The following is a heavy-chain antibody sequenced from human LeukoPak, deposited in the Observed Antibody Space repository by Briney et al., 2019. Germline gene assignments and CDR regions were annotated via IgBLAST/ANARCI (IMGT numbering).Heavy chain of an antibody. Sequence: PGGSLRLSCTASGFAFNYENMNWVRQVPDKGLEWVSSISRDATYIHYADALEGRFTISRDNAKNSLYLQMNSLRAEDTAVYYRARVLYSSSSGPLQHWGQGTLVTVSS. D-gene: IGHD6-6*01. CDR3: ARVLYSSSSGPLQH. J-gene: IGHJ1*01. V-gene: IGHV3-21*01. CDR1: GFAFNYEN. CDR2: ISRDATYI.